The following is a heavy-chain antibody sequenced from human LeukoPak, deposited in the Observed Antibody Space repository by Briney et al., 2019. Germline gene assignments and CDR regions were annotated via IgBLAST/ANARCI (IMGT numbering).Heavy chain of an antibody. J-gene: IGHJ3*02. D-gene: IGHD2-2*01. Sequence: SETLSLTCTVSGGSTSSYYWSWIRQPPGKGLEWIGYIYYSGSTNYNPSLKSRVTISVDTSKNQFSLKLSSVTAADTAVYYCARGYCSSTSCSDAFDIWGQGTMVTVSS. CDR1: GGSTSSYY. V-gene: IGHV4-59*12. CDR3: ARGYCSSTSCSDAFDI. CDR2: IYYSGST.